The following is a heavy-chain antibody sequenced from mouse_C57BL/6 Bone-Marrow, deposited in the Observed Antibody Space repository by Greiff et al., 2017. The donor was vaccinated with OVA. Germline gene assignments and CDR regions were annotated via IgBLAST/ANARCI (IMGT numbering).Heavy chain of an antibody. V-gene: IGHV1-81*01. D-gene: IGHD1-1*01. CDR3: ARGATVVNFYYYAMDY. CDR2: IYPRSGNP. CDR1: GYTFTSYG. Sequence: VQLQQSGAELARPGASVKLSCKASGYTFTSYGISWVQQRTGQGLEWIGEIYPRSGNPYYNEKFKGKATLTADKSSSTAYMELRSLTSEDSAVYFCARGATVVNFYYYAMDYWGQGTSVTVSS. J-gene: IGHJ4*01.